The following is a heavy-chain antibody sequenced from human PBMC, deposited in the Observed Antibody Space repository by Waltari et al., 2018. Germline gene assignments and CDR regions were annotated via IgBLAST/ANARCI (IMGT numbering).Heavy chain of an antibody. Sequence: QVQLVESGGGVVQPGGSLRLSCAASGFTFSSYGMHWVRQAPGKGLEWVAFIRYDGSNKYYADSVKGRFTISRDNSKNTLYLQMNSLRAEDTAVYYCAKDLGYYYDSSGQNYFDYWGQGTLVTVSS. D-gene: IGHD3-22*01. V-gene: IGHV3-30*02. J-gene: IGHJ4*02. CDR2: IRYDGSNK. CDR1: GFTFSSYG. CDR3: AKDLGYYYDSSGQNYFDY.